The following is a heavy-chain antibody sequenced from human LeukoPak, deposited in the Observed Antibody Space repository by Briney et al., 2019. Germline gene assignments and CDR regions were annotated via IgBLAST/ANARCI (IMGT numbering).Heavy chain of an antibody. J-gene: IGHJ3*02. CDR3: ARDCGGDCYSAEDAFDI. Sequence: GESLKISCKGSGYSFTNYWIGWVRQMPGKGLEWMGIIYPGDSDTKYSPSFQGQVTISADKSISTAYLQWSSLKASDTAMYYCARDCGGDCYSAEDAFDIWGQGTMVTVSS. CDR2: IYPGDSDT. CDR1: GYSFTNYW. D-gene: IGHD2-21*02. V-gene: IGHV5-51*01.